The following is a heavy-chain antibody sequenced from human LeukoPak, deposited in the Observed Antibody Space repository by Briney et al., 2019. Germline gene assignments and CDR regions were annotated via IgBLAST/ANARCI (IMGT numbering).Heavy chain of an antibody. V-gene: IGHV4-31*03. D-gene: IGHD3-10*01. CDR1: GGSISGGGYY. CDR3: ARLWFGELWEGNYFDY. CDR2: IYYSGST. J-gene: IGHJ4*02. Sequence: PSETLSLTCTVSGGSISGGGYYWSWIRQHPGEGLEWIGYIYYSGSTYYNPSLKSRVTISVDTSKNQFSLKLSSVTAADTAVYYCARLWFGELWEGNYFDYWGQGTLVTVSS.